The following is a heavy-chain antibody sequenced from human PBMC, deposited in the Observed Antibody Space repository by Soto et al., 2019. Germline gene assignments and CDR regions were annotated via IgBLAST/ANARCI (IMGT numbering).Heavy chain of an antibody. V-gene: IGHV1-69*02. D-gene: IGHD1-7*01. Sequence: QVPLVQSGAEVKKPGSSVKVSCKASGGTFSSYTISWVRQAPGQGLEWMGRIIPILGIANYAQKFQGRVTITADKSTSTAYMELSSLRSEDTAVYYCASVGTGTTVSRPFDYWGQGTLVTVSS. J-gene: IGHJ4*02. CDR1: GGTFSSYT. CDR2: IIPILGIA. CDR3: ASVGTGTTVSRPFDY.